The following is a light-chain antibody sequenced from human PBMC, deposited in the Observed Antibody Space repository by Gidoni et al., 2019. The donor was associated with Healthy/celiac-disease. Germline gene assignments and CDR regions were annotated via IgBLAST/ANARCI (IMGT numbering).Light chain of an antibody. CDR3: MQALETPRT. V-gene: IGKV2-28*01. J-gene: IGKJ1*01. CDR2: LGF. Sequence: DIVMTQSPVSLPVTPGEPASISCRSSQSLLHSNGYNYLDWYLQKPGQSPQLLIYLGFRRASGVPDRFSGSGSGTGFTLKISRVEAEDVGVYYCMQALETPRTFGQGTKVEIK. CDR1: QSLLHSNGYNY.